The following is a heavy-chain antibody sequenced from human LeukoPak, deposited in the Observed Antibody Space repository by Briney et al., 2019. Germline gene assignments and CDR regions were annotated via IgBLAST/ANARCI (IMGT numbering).Heavy chain of an antibody. CDR3: AREYSRSGRYFDY. Sequence: GGSLRLSCAASGFTFSSYAMHWVRQAPGKGLEWVAVISYDGSNKYYADSVKGRFTISSDNSKNTLYLQMNSLRAADTAVYYCAREYSRSGRYFDYWGQGTLVTVSS. D-gene: IGHD2-15*01. CDR2: ISYDGSNK. V-gene: IGHV3-30-3*01. CDR1: GFTFSSYA. J-gene: IGHJ4*02.